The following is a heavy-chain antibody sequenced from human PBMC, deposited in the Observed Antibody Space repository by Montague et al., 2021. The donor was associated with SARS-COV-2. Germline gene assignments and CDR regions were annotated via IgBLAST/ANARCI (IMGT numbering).Heavy chain of an antibody. J-gene: IGHJ3*02. CDR2: INSDGSIT. V-gene: IGHV3-74*01. Sequence: SLRLSCAASGFTFSSYWMHWVRQAPGKGLVWVSYINSDGSITHYADSVKGRFTIPRDNAKSTLYLQMNNLRAEDTAVYYCAKGGLYRFDAFDTWGQGTIVTVSS. CDR1: GFTFSSYW. CDR3: AKGGLYRFDAFDT. D-gene: IGHD4-11*01.